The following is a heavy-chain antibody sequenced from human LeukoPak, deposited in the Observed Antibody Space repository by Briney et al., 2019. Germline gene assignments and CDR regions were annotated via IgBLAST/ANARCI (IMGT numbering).Heavy chain of an antibody. CDR3: ARGGNSSWDY. Sequence: PGGSLRLSCAASGFLFSNYWMSWVRQAPGKGLEWVANIKPDGTEKYYVNSLKGRFTISRDNAKNSLYLQMNSLRVEDTAVYYCARGGNSSWDYWGQGALVTVSS. J-gene: IGHJ4*02. CDR2: IKPDGTEK. D-gene: IGHD6-6*01. CDR1: GFLFSNYW. V-gene: IGHV3-7*01.